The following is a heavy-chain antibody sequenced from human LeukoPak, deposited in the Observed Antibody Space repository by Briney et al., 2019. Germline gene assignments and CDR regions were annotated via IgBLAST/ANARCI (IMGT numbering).Heavy chain of an antibody. J-gene: IGHJ4*02. V-gene: IGHV3-64*01. CDR1: GFTFSSYA. D-gene: IGHD3-22*01. CDR2: ISSDGGST. CDR3: VREGSDYDISGYHDY. Sequence: GGSLRLSCAASGFTFSSYAMHWVRQAPGKGLEYVSAISSDGGSTYYANSVKGRFTISRDNSKNTLFLQMGSLRAEDMAVYYCVREGSDYDISGYHDYWGQGTLVTVSS.